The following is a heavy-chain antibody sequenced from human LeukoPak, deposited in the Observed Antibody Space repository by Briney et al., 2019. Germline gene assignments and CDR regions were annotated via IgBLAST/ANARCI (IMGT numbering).Heavy chain of an antibody. D-gene: IGHD2-21*01. CDR2: INAGNGHT. CDR1: GYTYSNYA. J-gene: IGHJ4*02. V-gene: IGHV1-3*01. CDR3: ARGIWSARTVDYYLDY. Sequence: ASVKVSCKAAGYTYSNYAIHWVRQAPGQTFEWMGWINAGNGHTKYSQNFQGRVTITRDSSASTAYMELSSLTSEDTAVYYCARGIWSARTVDYYLDYWGQGTLVTVSS.